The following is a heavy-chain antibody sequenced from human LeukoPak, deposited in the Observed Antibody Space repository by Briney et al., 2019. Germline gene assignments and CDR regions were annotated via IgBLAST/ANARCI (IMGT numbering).Heavy chain of an antibody. CDR2: IYDSGST. CDR1: VSSISSYY. J-gene: IGHJ4*02. V-gene: IGHV4-59*08. CDR3: ARHPRDSSGYYPFDY. D-gene: IGHD3-22*01. Sequence: PSETLSLTCSVSVSSISSYYWSWIRQPLGKGLEWIGYIYDSGSTKYNASLKSRVTISMDTSKNQFSLKLSYVTAADTAVYYCARHPRDSSGYYPFDYWGQGTLVTVSS.